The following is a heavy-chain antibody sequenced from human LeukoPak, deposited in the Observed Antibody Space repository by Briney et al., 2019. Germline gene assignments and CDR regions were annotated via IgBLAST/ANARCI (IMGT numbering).Heavy chain of an antibody. J-gene: IGHJ4*02. CDR1: GFTFSSYS. CDR2: ISSSSSYI. Sequence: GGSLRLSCAASGFTFSSYSMNWVRQAPGKGLEWVSSISSSSSYIYYADSVKGRFTISRDNAKNSLYLQMNSLRAEDTAVYYCARVVRGVYYFDYWGQGTLVTVSS. V-gene: IGHV3-21*01. D-gene: IGHD3-10*01. CDR3: ARVVRGVYYFDY.